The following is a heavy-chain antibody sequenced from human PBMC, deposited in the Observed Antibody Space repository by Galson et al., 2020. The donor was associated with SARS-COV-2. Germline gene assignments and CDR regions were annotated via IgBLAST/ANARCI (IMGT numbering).Heavy chain of an antibody. Sequence: SETLSLTCTVSGGSISISTYYWGWIRQPPGKGLEWIGNIYYSGSTYYNPSLKSRVTISVDTSKNEFSLNLSSVTAADTAVYYCARLCSSTAYYYFGMDVWGQGTTVTISS. J-gene: IGHJ6*02. D-gene: IGHD2-2*01. V-gene: IGHV4-39*07. CDR2: IYYSGST. CDR1: GGSISISTYY. CDR3: ARLCSSTAYYYFGMDV.